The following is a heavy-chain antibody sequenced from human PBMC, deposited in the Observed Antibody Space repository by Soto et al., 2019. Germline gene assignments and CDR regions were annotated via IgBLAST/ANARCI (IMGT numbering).Heavy chain of an antibody. V-gene: IGHV4-31*03. CDR2: IYYSGSS. CDR3: ARVEGSSYYFRHDC. Sequence: SETLSLTCTVSGGSISSGSYHWSWIRQHPGKGLEWIGNIYYSGSSHYNPSLKSRATISIDTSKDQFSLRLGSVTAADTAVYYCARVEGSSYYFRHDCWGRGTLVTGSS. CDR1: GGSISSGSYH. J-gene: IGHJ4*02. D-gene: IGHD1-26*01.